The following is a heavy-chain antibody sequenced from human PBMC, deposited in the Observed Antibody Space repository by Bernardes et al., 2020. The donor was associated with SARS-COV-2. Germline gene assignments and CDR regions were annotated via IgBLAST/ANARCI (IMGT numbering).Heavy chain of an antibody. CDR2: LSWTSGSE. V-gene: IGHV3-9*01. J-gene: IGHJ4*02. CDR1: GFSFGNYA. CDR3: AKDIAYLSLTMFGERYFDR. Sequence: GGSLRLSCAASGFSFGNYAMHWVRQGPGKGLEWVSGLSWTSGSEGYADSVRGRFTISRDNAKNSLYLEMNSLKTEDTTLYFFAKDIAYLSLTMFGERYFDRWCQGTLVTVSS. D-gene: IGHD3-10*02.